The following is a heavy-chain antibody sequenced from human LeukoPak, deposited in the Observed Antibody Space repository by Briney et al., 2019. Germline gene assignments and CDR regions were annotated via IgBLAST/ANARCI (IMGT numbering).Heavy chain of an antibody. CDR1: GFTFSSYA. CDR2: ISYDGSNK. CDR3: ASLYCGGDCSEFDY. J-gene: IGHJ4*02. V-gene: IGHV3-30-3*01. Sequence: GRSLRLSCAASGFTFSSYAMHWVRQAPGKGLEWVAVISYDGSNKYYADSVKGRFTISRGNSKNTLYLQMNSLRAEDTAVYYYASLYCGGDCSEFDYWGQGTLVTVSS. D-gene: IGHD2-21*02.